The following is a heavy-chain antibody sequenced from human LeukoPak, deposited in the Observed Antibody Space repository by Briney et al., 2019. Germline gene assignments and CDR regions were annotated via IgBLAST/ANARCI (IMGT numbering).Heavy chain of an antibody. D-gene: IGHD2-2*01. CDR3: AKDLVPSAIDYYYYMDV. V-gene: IGHV3-30*18. CDR2: ISYDGSNK. Sequence: QPGRSLRLSCAASGFTFSSYGMHWVRQAPGKGLEWVAVISYDGSNKYYADSVKGRFTISRDNSKNTLYLQMNSLRAEDTAVYYCAKDLVPSAIDYYYYMDVWGKGTTVTISS. CDR1: GFTFSSYG. J-gene: IGHJ6*03.